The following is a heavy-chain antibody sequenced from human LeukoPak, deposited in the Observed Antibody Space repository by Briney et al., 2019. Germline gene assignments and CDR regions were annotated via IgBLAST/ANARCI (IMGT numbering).Heavy chain of an antibody. J-gene: IGHJ2*01. D-gene: IGHD6-13*01. CDR3: ARAPSSSWYEGYFDL. CDR1: GFTFSSYA. CDR2: ISYDGSNK. Sequence: GGSLSLSCAASGFTFSSYAMHWVRQAPGKGLEWVAVISYDGSNKYYADSVKGRFTISRDNSKNTLYLQMNSLRAEDTAVYYCARAPSSSWYEGYFDLWGRGTLVTVSS. V-gene: IGHV3-30-3*01.